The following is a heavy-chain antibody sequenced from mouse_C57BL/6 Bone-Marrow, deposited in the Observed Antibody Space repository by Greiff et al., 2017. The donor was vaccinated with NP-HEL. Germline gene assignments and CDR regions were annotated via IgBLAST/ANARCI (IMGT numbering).Heavy chain of an antibody. V-gene: IGHV1-4*01. CDR1: GYTFTSYT. J-gene: IGHJ2*01. CDR3: AIYDVGDY. Sequence: QVHVKQSGAELARPGASVKMSCKASGYTFTSYTMHWVKQRPGQGLEWIGYINPSSGYTKYNQKFKDKATLTADKSSSTAYMQLSSLTSEDSAVYYCAIYDVGDYWGQGTTLTVSS. D-gene: IGHD2-12*01. CDR2: INPSSGYT.